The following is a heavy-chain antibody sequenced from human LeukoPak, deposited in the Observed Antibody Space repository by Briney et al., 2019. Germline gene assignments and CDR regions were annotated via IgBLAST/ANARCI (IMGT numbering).Heavy chain of an antibody. CDR1: GYIFTSYG. D-gene: IGHD6-19*01. J-gene: IGHJ4*02. V-gene: IGHV1-18*01. CDR2: ISVYNGNT. Sequence: ASVKVSCKASGYIFTSYGISWVRQAPGQGLEWMGWISVYNGNTNYAQKLQGRVATTTDTSTSTAYMELRSLRSDDTAVYYCARDDSSGWQSFDYWGQGTLVTVSS. CDR3: ARDDSSGWQSFDY.